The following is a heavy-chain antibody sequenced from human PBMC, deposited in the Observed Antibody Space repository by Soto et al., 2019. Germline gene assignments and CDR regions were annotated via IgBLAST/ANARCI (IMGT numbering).Heavy chain of an antibody. V-gene: IGHV4-4*02. Sequence: QVQLQESGPGLVKPSGTLSLTCAVSGVSISSHDWWTWVRQPPGKGLEWIGESHQSVNTNYNSSLESRVTISVDKSKNQFSLNLSSVTVADTAVYYCATRDTSRFYWGQGTLVTVSS. CDR1: GVSISSHDW. CDR2: SHQSVNT. D-gene: IGHD6-13*01. CDR3: ATRDTSRFY. J-gene: IGHJ4*02.